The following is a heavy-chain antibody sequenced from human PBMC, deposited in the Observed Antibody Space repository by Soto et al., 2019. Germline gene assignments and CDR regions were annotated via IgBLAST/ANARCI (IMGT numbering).Heavy chain of an antibody. CDR1: GLAFRNYA. CDR2: ITGGGIST. D-gene: IGHD3-22*01. V-gene: IGHV3-23*01. Sequence: EVQLLESGGGLVQPGGSLRLSCAASGLAFRNYAMSWVRQAPGKGLERVSGITGGGISTYFADFAKGRFTISRHKSKITLYLQMNSLRAEDTAVYYCAKGFSPMTEGNYFEAWGQGTLVSFSS. CDR3: AKGFSPMTEGNYFEA. J-gene: IGHJ5*02.